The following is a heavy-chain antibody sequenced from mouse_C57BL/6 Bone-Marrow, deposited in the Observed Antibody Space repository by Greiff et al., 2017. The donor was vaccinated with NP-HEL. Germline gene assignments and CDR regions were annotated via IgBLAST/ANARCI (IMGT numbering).Heavy chain of an antibody. Sequence: VQLQQPGAELVMPGASVKLSCKASGYTFTSYWMHWVKQRPGQGLEWIGEIDPSDSYTNYNQKFKGKSTLTVDKSSSTAYMQLSSLTSEDSAVYYCAMESGVAYYWYFDVWGTGTTVTVSS. CDR2: IDPSDSYT. CDR1: GYTFTSYW. CDR3: AMESGVAYYWYFDV. D-gene: IGHD6-5*01. J-gene: IGHJ1*03. V-gene: IGHV1-69*01.